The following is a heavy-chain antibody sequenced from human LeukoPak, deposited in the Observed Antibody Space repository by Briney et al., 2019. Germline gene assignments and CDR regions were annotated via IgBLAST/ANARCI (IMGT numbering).Heavy chain of an antibody. V-gene: IGHV4-61*02. Sequence: SQTLSLTCTVSGGSISSGSYYWSWMRQPAGKGLEWIGRIYSSGSTNYNPSLKSRVTISVDTSKNQFSLKLSSVTAADTAVYYCASRSSSWYDIIYYYDYWGQGTLVTVSS. D-gene: IGHD6-13*01. CDR2: IYSSGST. J-gene: IGHJ4*02. CDR3: ASRSSSWYDIIYYYDY. CDR1: GGSISSGSYY.